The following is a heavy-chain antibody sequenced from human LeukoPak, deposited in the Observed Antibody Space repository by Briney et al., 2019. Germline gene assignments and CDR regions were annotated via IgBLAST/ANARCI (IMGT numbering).Heavy chain of an antibody. D-gene: IGHD2-2*01. V-gene: IGHV3-23*01. CDR3: AHGSMYQLDY. CDR2: IIGGAGGT. J-gene: IGHJ4*02. Sequence: GGSLRLSCAASGFSFNSHGMSWVRQAPGKGLEWVSGIIGGAGGTYYADSVKGRFTISRDNAKNTLYLQMNSLRAEDTAVYYCAHGSMYQLDYWGQGTLVTVSS. CDR1: GFSFNSHG.